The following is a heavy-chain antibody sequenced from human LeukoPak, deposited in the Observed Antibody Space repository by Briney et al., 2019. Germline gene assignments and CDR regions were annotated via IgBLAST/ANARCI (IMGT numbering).Heavy chain of an antibody. CDR2: MNPNSGNT. V-gene: IGHV1-8*01. CDR3: ARGPRGYCTNGVCYTGDY. J-gene: IGHJ4*02. D-gene: IGHD2-8*01. Sequence: ASVKVSCKASGYTFTSYDINWVRQATGQGLEWMGWMNPNSGNTGYAQKFQGRVTMTRNTSISTAYMEPSSLRSEDTAVYYRARGPRGYCTNGVCYTGDYWGQGTLVTVSS. CDR1: GYTFTSYD.